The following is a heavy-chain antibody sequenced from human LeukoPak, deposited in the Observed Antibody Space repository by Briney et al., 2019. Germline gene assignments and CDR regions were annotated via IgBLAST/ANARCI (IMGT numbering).Heavy chain of an antibody. CDR2: ISGSGDYT. Sequence: GRSLRLSCAASGFTFDDYAMHWVRQAPGKGLEWVSGISGSGDYTYYADSLKGRFTISRDNSKNTLYLQMNSLRAEDTALYYCAKDLTYYCGLGSSTNAFDIWGQGTMVTVSS. CDR3: AKDLTYYCGLGSSTNAFDI. J-gene: IGHJ3*02. CDR1: GFTFDDYA. V-gene: IGHV3-23*01. D-gene: IGHD3-10*01.